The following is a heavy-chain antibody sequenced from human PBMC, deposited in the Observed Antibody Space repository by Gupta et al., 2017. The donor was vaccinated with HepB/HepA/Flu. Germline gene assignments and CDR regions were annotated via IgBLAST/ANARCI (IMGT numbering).Heavy chain of an antibody. J-gene: IGHJ4*02. CDR1: GGSFSGYY. CDR3: ARRLVITRDFDY. V-gene: IGHV4-34*01. D-gene: IGHD3-22*01. CDR2: INHSGST. Sequence: QVQLQQWGAGLLKPSETLSLTCAVYGGSFSGYYWSWIRQPPGKGVEWIGEINHSGSTNYNPSRKSRVTISVDTSKNQFSLKLSSVTAADTAVYYCARRLVITRDFDYWGQGTLVTVSS.